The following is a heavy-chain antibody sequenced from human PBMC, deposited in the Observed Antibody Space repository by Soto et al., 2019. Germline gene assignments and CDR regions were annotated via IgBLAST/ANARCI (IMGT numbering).Heavy chain of an antibody. V-gene: IGHV3-13*05. CDR2: IGTAGDP. D-gene: IGHD3-9*01. J-gene: IGHJ6*02. Sequence: GGSLRLSCAASGFTFSSYDMHWVRQATGKGLEWVSAIGTAGDPYYPGSVKGRFTISRENAKNSLYLQMNSLRAGDTAVYYCARDPRYYDILTGCRSYYYYGMDVWGQGTTVTVSS. CDR3: ARDPRYYDILTGCRSYYYYGMDV. CDR1: GFTFSSYD.